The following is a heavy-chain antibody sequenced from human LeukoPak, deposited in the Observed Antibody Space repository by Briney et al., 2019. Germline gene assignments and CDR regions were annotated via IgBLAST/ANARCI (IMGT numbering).Heavy chain of an antibody. CDR2: IWYDGSNK. Sequence: GRSLRLSCAASGLTFSSYGMHWVRQAPGKGLEWVAVIWYDGSNKYYADSVKGRFTISRDNSKNTLYLQMNSLRAEDTAVYYCAKGPHYYDSSGYYFRFDYWGQGTLVTVSS. CDR3: AKGPHYYDSSGYYFRFDY. D-gene: IGHD3-22*01. CDR1: GLTFSSYG. V-gene: IGHV3-33*06. J-gene: IGHJ4*02.